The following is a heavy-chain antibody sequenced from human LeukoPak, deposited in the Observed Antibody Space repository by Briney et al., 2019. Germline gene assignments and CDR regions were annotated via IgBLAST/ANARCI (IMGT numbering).Heavy chain of an antibody. Sequence: ASVKVSCKASGYTFTDYYMHWVRQAPGQGLEWMGWMNPFSANTGYAQKFQGRITITRNTSISTAYMELSSLRSEDTAVYYCARTQHLVLRSPLDPWGQGTLVTVSS. CDR1: GYTFTDYY. CDR3: ARTQHLVLRSPLDP. V-gene: IGHV1-8*03. CDR2: MNPFSANT. D-gene: IGHD6-13*01. J-gene: IGHJ5*02.